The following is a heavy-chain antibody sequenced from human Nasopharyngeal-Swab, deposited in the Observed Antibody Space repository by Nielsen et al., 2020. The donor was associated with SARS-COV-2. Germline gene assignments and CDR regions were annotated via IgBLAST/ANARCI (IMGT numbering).Heavy chain of an antibody. Sequence: SETLSLTCTVSGGSISGYYWSWIRQPPGKGLEWIGNIYYGGTTNYNPSLKSPVTISVDSSKNQFSLKLTSVTAADTAVYYCARVAGPDWYFDLWGRGTLVTVSS. CDR3: ARVAGPDWYFDL. CDR2: IYYGGTT. V-gene: IGHV4-59*01. J-gene: IGHJ2*01. CDR1: GGSISGYY. D-gene: IGHD6-19*01.